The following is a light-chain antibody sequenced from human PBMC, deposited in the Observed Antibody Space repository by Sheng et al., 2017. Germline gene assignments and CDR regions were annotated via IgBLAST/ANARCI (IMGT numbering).Light chain of an antibody. Sequence: DIQMTQSPSSLSASVGDTVTITCRASQSVRTFLNWYHQKPGKAPKLLVYNAFSLPSGVPSRFSGGMSGTDFTLTISSLQPEDVAVYYCQQYFGAPWTFGQGTKVEIK. CDR3: QQYFGAPWT. CDR1: QSVRTF. J-gene: IGKJ1*01. CDR2: NAF. V-gene: IGKV1-39*01.